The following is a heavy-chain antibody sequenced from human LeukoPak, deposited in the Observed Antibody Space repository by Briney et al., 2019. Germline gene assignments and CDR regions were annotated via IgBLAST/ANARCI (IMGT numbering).Heavy chain of an antibody. Sequence: GGSLRLSCAASGFTFSSYEMNWVRQAPGKGLEWVSYISSSGSTIYYADSVKGRFTISRDNAKNSLYLQMNSLRAEDTAVYYCARDQLRGSGDFGYWGQGTLVTVSS. CDR2: ISSSGSTI. CDR1: GFTFSSYE. D-gene: IGHD1-26*01. CDR3: ARDQLRGSGDFGY. J-gene: IGHJ4*02. V-gene: IGHV3-48*03.